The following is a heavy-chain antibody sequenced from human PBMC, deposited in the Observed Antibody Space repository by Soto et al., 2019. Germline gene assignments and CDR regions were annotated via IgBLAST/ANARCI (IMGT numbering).Heavy chain of an antibody. CDR2: ISSSSSTI. D-gene: IGHD5-18*01. V-gene: IGHV3-48*01. CDR1: GFTFSSYS. CDR3: ARDDRPRVLGRGYGYGYMLI. Sequence: EVQLVESGGGLVQPGGSLRLSCAASGFTFSSYSMNWVRQAPGKGLGWVSYISSSSSTIYYADSVKGRFTISRDNARTSLYQQMNGLGAENAVVYFWARDDRPRVLGRGYGYGYMLIW. J-gene: IGHJ3*02.